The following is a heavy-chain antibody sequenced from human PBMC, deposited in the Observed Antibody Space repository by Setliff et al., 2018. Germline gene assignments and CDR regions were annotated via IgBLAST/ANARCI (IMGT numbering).Heavy chain of an antibody. J-gene: IGHJ5*02. V-gene: IGHV1-2*02. Sequence: GASVKVSCKVSGYTLTELSMHWVRQAPGQGLEWMGWINPNSGGTNYAQKFQGRLTITRDTSANTAYMELSSLRSEDTALYYCARYNWNTNWFDPWGQGTLVTVSS. CDR1: GYTLTELS. CDR3: ARYNWNTNWFDP. CDR2: INPNSGGT. D-gene: IGHD1-20*01.